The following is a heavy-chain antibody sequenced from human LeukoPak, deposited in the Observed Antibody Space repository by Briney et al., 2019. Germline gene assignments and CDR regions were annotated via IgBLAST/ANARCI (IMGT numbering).Heavy chain of an antibody. V-gene: IGHV4-34*01. CDR2: INHSGRT. D-gene: IGHD2-2*01. CDR1: GGSFSGYY. Sequence: PSETLSLSCAGYGGSFSGYYWSWIRQPPGKGLEWIGEINHSGRTNYNPSLKSRLTRSVDTSKNQFSLKLSSVTAADTAVYYCARGGYQLLDVRYYYYYYGMDVWGQGPTVTVSS. J-gene: IGHJ6*02. CDR3: ARGGYQLLDVRYYYYYYGMDV.